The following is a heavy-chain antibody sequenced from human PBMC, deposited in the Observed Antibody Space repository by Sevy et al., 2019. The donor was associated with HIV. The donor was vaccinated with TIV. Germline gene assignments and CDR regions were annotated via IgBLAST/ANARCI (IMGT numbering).Heavy chain of an antibody. Sequence: GGSLRLSCAASGFTFTSYSMHWVRQAPGKGLEWVATITYDATNKHYAYSVKSRLTISRDNSRHSLFLQMNSLRSEDTAVYYCALERLSSNVAEYFQNWGQGTLVTVSS. V-gene: IGHV3-30-3*01. D-gene: IGHD1-1*01. CDR3: ALERLSSNVAEYFQN. CDR1: GFTFTSYS. CDR2: ITYDATNK. J-gene: IGHJ1*01.